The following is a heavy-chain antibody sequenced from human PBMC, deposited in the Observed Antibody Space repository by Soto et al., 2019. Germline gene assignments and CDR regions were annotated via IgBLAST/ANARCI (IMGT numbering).Heavy chain of an antibody. CDR2: FDPEDGET. V-gene: IGHV1-24*01. CDR3: ATVSDDYSNYWFDP. D-gene: IGHD4-4*01. Sequence: GGPVKVSCKVSGYTLTELSMHWVRQAPGKGLEWMGGFDPEDGETIYAQKFQGRVTMTEDTSTDTAYMELSSLRSEDTAVYYCATVSDDYSNYWFDPWGQGTLVTVSS. J-gene: IGHJ5*02. CDR1: GYTLTELS.